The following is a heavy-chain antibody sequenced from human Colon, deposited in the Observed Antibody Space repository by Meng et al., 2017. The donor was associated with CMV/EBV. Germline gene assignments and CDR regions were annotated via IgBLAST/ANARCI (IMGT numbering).Heavy chain of an antibody. J-gene: IGHJ4*02. CDR3: TRGEYRWRYRDPPRH. Sequence: SETLSLTCTVSGDSLSPHYWSWTRQSPGKGLEWIGFIHDSGITYYNPSLKSRVTISGDTSKNHFSLNLTSVTAADTAVYYCTRGEYRWRYRDPPRHWGQGTLVTVSS. D-gene: IGHD1-26*01. CDR1: GDSLSPHY. CDR2: IHDSGIT. V-gene: IGHV4-59*11.